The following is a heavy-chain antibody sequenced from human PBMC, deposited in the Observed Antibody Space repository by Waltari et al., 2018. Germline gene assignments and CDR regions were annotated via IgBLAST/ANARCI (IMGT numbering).Heavy chain of an antibody. CDR3: AKDVGSSGYCDY. Sequence: EVQLVESGGGLVQPGRSLRLSCAASGFTFDDYAMHWVRQAPGKGLGWVSGISWNRGSIGYADSVTGRFTISRDNAKNSLYLQMNSLRAEDTALYYCAKDVGSSGYCDYWGQGTLVTVSS. D-gene: IGHD3-22*01. J-gene: IGHJ4*02. V-gene: IGHV3-9*01. CDR2: ISWNRGSI. CDR1: GFTFDDYA.